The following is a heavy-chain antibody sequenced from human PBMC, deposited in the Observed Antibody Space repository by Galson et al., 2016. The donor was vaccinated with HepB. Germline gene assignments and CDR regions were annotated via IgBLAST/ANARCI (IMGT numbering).Heavy chain of an antibody. CDR2: INQGGSEN. V-gene: IGHV3-7*04. D-gene: IGHD2-8*02. CDR1: GFTFSSNW. Sequence: SLRLSCAASGFTFSSNWMNWVRQTPGKGLEWVANINQGGSENNYVDSVKGRFTISRDNAKNSLYLQMRSLRVEDTAVYYCVRDIHYTGGGGYYRAFDIWGQGTMVTVSS. J-gene: IGHJ3*02. CDR3: VRDIHYTGGGGYYRAFDI.